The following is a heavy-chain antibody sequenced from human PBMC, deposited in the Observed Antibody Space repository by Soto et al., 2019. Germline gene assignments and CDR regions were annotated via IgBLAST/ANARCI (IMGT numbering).Heavy chain of an antibody. Sequence: QTGGSLRLSCGASGFTFSSYVMHWVRQAPGKGLEWVAVISYDGSNKYYADSVKGRFTISRDNSKNTLYLQMNSLRAEDTAVYYCAKDRLKITMIVHGFDPWGQGTLVTVSS. V-gene: IGHV3-30*18. CDR2: ISYDGSNK. J-gene: IGHJ5*02. D-gene: IGHD3-22*01. CDR3: AKDRLKITMIVHGFDP. CDR1: GFTFSSYV.